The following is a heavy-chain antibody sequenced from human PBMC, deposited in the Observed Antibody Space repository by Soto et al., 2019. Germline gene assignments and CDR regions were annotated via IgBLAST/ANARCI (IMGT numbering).Heavy chain of an antibody. J-gene: IGHJ4*02. CDR3: ARPPGYISDWYYFDS. CDR1: GYTLNTYY. Sequence: ASVKVSCKASGYTLNTYYMHWVRQAPGQGPEWMGIINPRGGSTTYAQNFQDRVTMTRDTSSSTVYMELSSLRSDDSALYYCARPPGYISDWYYFDSWGQGTLVTVSS. D-gene: IGHD6-19*01. V-gene: IGHV1-46*02. CDR2: INPRGGST.